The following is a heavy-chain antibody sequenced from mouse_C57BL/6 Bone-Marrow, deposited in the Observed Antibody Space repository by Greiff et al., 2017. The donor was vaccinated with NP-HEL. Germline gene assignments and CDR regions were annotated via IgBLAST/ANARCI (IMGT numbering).Heavy chain of an antibody. V-gene: IGHV3-6*01. Sequence: VQLKESGPGLVKPSQSLSLTCSVTGYSITSGYYWNWIRQFPGNKLERMGYISYDGSNNYNPSLKNRISITRDTSKNQFYLKLNSVTTEDTATYYCARDRPRGPWYFDVWGTGTTVTVSS. J-gene: IGHJ1*03. CDR2: ISYDGSN. CDR3: ARDRPRGPWYFDV. D-gene: IGHD3-3*01. CDR1: GYSITSGYY.